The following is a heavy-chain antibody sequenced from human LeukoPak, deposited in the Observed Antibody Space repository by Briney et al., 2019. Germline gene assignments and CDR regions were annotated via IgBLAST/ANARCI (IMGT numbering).Heavy chain of an antibody. CDR3: AILGYCSGGSCYSADY. Sequence: ASVKVSCKASGGTFSSYAISWVRQAPGQGLEWMGGIIPIFGTANYAQKFQGRGTITADKSTSTAYMELSSLRSEDTAVYYCAILGYCSGGSCYSADYWGQGTLVTVSS. V-gene: IGHV1-69*06. CDR2: IIPIFGTA. CDR1: GGTFSSYA. D-gene: IGHD2-15*01. J-gene: IGHJ4*02.